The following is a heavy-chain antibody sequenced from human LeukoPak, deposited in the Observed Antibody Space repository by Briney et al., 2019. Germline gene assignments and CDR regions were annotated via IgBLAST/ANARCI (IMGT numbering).Heavy chain of an antibody. CDR1: GYTLTELS. CDR3: ARDPCSGGSCYFGYYYYGMDV. D-gene: IGHD2-15*01. J-gene: IGHJ6*02. Sequence: ASVNVSCKVSGYTLTELSMHWVRQAPGKGLEWMGGFDPEDGETIYAQKFQGRVTITRDTSASTAYMELSSLRSEDTAVYYCARDPCSGGSCYFGYYYYGMDVWGQGTTVTVSS. V-gene: IGHV1-24*01. CDR2: FDPEDGET.